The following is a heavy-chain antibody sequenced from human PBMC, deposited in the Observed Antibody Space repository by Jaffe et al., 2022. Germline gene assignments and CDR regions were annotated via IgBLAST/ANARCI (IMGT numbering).Heavy chain of an antibody. D-gene: IGHD3-16*01. CDR1: GFTFSSYE. CDR3: ARDYEGGTPSRA. Sequence: EVQLVESGGGLVQPGGSLRLSCAASGFTFSSYEMNWVRQAPGKGLEWVSYISSSGSTIYYADSVKGRFTISRDNAKNSLYLQMNSLRAEDTAVYYCARDYEGGTPSRAWGQGTLVTVSS. J-gene: IGHJ4*02. V-gene: IGHV3-48*03. CDR2: ISSSGSTI.